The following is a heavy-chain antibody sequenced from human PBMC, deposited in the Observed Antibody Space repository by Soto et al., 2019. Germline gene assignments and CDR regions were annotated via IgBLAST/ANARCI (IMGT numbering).Heavy chain of an antibody. D-gene: IGHD2-15*01. J-gene: IGHJ6*02. CDR3: TTPRQYCSGGSCYSPDYYYGMDV. V-gene: IGHV3-15*01. CDR1: GFTLSSYS. CDR2: IKSKTDGGTT. Sequence: GGSLRLSCAASGFTLSSYSMSWVRQAPGKGLEWVGRIKSKTDGGTTDYAAPVKGRFTISRDDSKNTLYLQMNSLKTEDTAVYYCTTPRQYCSGGSCYSPDYYYGMDVWGQGTTVTVSS.